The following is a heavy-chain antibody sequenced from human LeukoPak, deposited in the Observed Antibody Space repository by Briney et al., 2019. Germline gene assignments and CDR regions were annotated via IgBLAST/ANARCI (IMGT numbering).Heavy chain of an antibody. CDR2: IKSKTDGGTT. J-gene: IGHJ3*02. V-gene: IGHV3-15*01. Sequence: PGGSLRLSCAASGFTFSNAWMNWVRQAPGKRLEWVGRIKSKTDGGTTDSAAPVKNRFTISRDDSKNTLYLQMNSLKTEDTAVYYCTREDIVVVVAATGAFDIWGQGTMVTVSS. CDR1: GFTFSNAW. D-gene: IGHD2-15*01. CDR3: TREDIVVVVAATGAFDI.